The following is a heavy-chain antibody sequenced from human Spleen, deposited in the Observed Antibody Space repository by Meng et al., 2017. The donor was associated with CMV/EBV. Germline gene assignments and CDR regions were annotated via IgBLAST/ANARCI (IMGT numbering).Heavy chain of an antibody. Sequence: ASVKVSCKAPRYSLSTYNIHWVRQAPGQGLEWMGWINPNSGGTNYAQKFQGRVTMTRDTSISTAYMELSRLRSDDTAVYYCARLTPREGFWSGYPNYYYYYYGMDVWGQGTTVTVSS. J-gene: IGHJ6*02. D-gene: IGHD3-3*01. CDR3: ARLTPREGFWSGYPNYYYYYYGMDV. CDR1: RYSLSTYN. CDR2: INPNSGGT. V-gene: IGHV1-2*02.